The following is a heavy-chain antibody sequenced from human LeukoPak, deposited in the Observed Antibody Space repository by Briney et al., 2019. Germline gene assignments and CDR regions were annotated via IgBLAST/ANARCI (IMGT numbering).Heavy chain of an antibody. D-gene: IGHD3-10*01. CDR3: AKDRAGGLDY. CDR2: ISGSGRST. CDR1: GFTFNRYA. V-gene: IGHV3-23*01. Sequence: PGGSLRLSCAAYGFTFNRYAINWLRQAPGTGLEFVSAISGSGRSTYYGDSVEGRFTISRDNSKNTVYLEMNSLRVEDKAVYYFAKDRAGGLDYWGQGTLVTVSS. J-gene: IGHJ4*02.